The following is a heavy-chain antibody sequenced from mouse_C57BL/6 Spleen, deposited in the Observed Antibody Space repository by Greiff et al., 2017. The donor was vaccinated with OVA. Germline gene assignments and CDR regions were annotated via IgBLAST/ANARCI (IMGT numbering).Heavy chain of an antibody. CDR1: GYAFSSSW. D-gene: IGHD2-10*01. Sequence: QVQLQQSGPELVKPGASVKISCKASGYAFSSSWMNWVKQRPGKGLEWIGRIYPGDGDTNYNGKFKGKATLTADKSSSTSYMQLSSLTSEDSAVYFCASRSYYGNYVWYFDVWGTGTTVTVSS. J-gene: IGHJ1*03. V-gene: IGHV1-82*01. CDR2: IYPGDGDT. CDR3: ASRSYYGNYVWYFDV.